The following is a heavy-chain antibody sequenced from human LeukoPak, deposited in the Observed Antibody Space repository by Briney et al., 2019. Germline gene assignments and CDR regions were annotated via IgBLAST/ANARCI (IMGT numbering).Heavy chain of an antibody. V-gene: IGHV3-48*03. J-gene: IGHJ6*02. CDR3: ANEQQPFTTHGMDV. Sequence: GGSLRLSCAASGFAFSSYEMNWVRQAPGKGLEWVSYISGSDNAIYYADSVKGRFTFSRDNAKNSLYLQMNSLRAEDTAVYYCANEQQPFTTHGMDVWGQGTTVTVSS. CDR1: GFAFSSYE. CDR2: ISGSDNAI. D-gene: IGHD6-13*01.